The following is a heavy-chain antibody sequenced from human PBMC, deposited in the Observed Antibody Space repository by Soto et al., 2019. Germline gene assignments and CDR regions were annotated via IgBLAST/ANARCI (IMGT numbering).Heavy chain of an antibody. CDR1: GFTFSSYA. Sequence: EVHLLESGGGLVQPGGSLRVSCAASGFTFSSYAMTWVRQAPGKGLEWVSGVSGSGDYTYYADSVKGRFTISRDNSNNTLDLQINSLRAEDAAVYYCAKQGENSDNDAFDSWGQGTMVTVSS. CDR2: VSGSGDYT. J-gene: IGHJ3*02. CDR3: AKQGENSDNDAFDS. D-gene: IGHD1-20*01. V-gene: IGHV3-23*01.